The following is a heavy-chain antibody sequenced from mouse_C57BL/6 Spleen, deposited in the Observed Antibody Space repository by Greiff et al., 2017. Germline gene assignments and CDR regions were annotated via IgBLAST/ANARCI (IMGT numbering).Heavy chain of an antibody. D-gene: IGHD2-2*01. Sequence: QVQLQQSDAELVKPGASVKISCKVSGYTFTDHTIHWMKQRPEQGLEWIGYIYPRDGSTKYNEKFKGKATLTADKSSSTAYMQLNSLTSEDSAVYSCARTPLYYGYDEGYAMDYWGQGTSVTVSS. J-gene: IGHJ4*01. CDR1: GYTFTDHT. V-gene: IGHV1-78*01. CDR2: IYPRDGST. CDR3: ARTPLYYGYDEGYAMDY.